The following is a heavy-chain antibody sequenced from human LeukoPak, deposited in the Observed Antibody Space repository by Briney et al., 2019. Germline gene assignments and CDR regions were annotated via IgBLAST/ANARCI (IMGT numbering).Heavy chain of an antibody. CDR1: GGSINSYY. V-gene: IGHV4-59*01. Sequence: SSETLSLTCTVSGGSINSYYWTWIRQPPGKGLEWIGYIYPSGTTNCNPSLKSRVTISIDTSKNQFSLKLSTVTAADTAVYYCAGVISATGYFDYWGQGTLVTVSP. CDR3: AGVISATGYFDY. J-gene: IGHJ4*02. D-gene: IGHD2-15*01. CDR2: IYPSGTT.